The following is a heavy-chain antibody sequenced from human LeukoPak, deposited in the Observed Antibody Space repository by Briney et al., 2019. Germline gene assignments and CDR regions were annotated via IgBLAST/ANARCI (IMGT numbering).Heavy chain of an antibody. V-gene: IGHV4-34*01. CDR1: AASFSDYY. Sequence: SETLSRTCAVYAASFSDYYWSWIRQPQGKGLEWIGEINHSGLTNYNPSLKSRVSISVDTSKNQFSLKLSSVTVAATAVYYCARRLQSASQNMDVWGKGTTVTVSS. D-gene: IGHD5-24*01. CDR3: ARRLQSASQNMDV. J-gene: IGHJ6*03. CDR2: INHSGLT.